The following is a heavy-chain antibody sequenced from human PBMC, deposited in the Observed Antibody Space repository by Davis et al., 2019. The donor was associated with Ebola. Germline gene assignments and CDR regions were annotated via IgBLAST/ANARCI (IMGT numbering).Heavy chain of an antibody. D-gene: IGHD3-3*01. V-gene: IGHV3-23*01. Sequence: PGGSLRLSCAASGFTFSSFAMSWVRQAPGKGLEWVSAISGSAGSTNYADSVKGRFTISRDNSKNTLYLQMNSLRAEDTAVYYCARTPRSITIFGVVIINWGQGTLVTVSS. CDR3: ARTPRSITIFGVVIIN. CDR2: ISGSAGST. CDR1: GFTFSSFA. J-gene: IGHJ4*02.